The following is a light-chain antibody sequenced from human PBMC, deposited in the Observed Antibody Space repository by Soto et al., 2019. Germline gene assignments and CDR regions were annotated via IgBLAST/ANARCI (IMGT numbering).Light chain of an antibody. J-gene: IGKJ1*01. V-gene: IGKV1-27*01. Sequence: DIQMTQSPSSLSASVGDRVTITCRASQEISNYLAWYQQKPGKVPKLLIYAASTLQSGVPSRFSGSGSGTDFTLTISCLQSEDFAVYYCQQYDSSPRTFGQGTKVE. CDR3: QQYDSSPRT. CDR2: AAS. CDR1: QEISNY.